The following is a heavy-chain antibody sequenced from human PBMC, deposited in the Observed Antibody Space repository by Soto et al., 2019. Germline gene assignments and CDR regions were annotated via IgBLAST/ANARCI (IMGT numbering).Heavy chain of an antibody. CDR2: IYYSGST. Sequence: SETLYLTCTVSGASISSDDFYWSWLRQPPGKGLEWIGYIYYSGSTYYNPSLKSRVTISVDTSKNQFSLKLTSVTAADMAVYYCARVWVSPAPFDYWGQGTLVTVSS. CDR3: ARVWVSPAPFDY. V-gene: IGHV4-30-4*01. J-gene: IGHJ4*02. CDR1: GASISSDDFY. D-gene: IGHD3-16*01.